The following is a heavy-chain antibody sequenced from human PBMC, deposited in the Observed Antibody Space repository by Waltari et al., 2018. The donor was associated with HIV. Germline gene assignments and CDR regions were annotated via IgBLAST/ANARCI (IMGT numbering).Heavy chain of an antibody. V-gene: IGHV3-48*02. CDR2: ISSSSSNI. J-gene: IGHJ6*02. CDR1: GFSFSGSA. CDR3: ARDTLNLYFGLDV. Sequence: EVQLVESGGGLVQPGRSLRLSCAASGFSFSGSAMHWVRQAPGKGLEWISYISSSSSNIKYADSVKGRFTISRDNTKRSLDLHMNNLRDEDTAVYFCARDTLNLYFGLDVWGQGTTVSVSS.